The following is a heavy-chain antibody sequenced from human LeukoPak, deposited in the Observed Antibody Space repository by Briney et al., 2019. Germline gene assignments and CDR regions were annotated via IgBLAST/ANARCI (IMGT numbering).Heavy chain of an antibody. CDR2: IIPIFGTA. CDR1: GGTFSSYA. D-gene: IGHD3-22*01. V-gene: IGHV1-69*06. Sequence: SVKVSCKASGGTFSSYAISWVRQAPGQGLEWMGGIIPIFGTANYAQKFQGRVTITADKSTSTAYMELSSLRSEDTAVYYCARLYPPIYDSSGYYYVWYFDYWGQGTLVTVSS. J-gene: IGHJ4*02. CDR3: ARLYPPIYDSSGYYYVWYFDY.